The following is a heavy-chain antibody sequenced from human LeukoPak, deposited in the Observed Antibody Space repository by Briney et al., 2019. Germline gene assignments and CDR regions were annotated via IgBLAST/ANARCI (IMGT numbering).Heavy chain of an antibody. CDR1: GFTFSSYA. J-gene: IGHJ4*02. CDR3: ARDLRDGYLGGDY. Sequence: GGSLRLSCAASGFTFSSYAMSWVRQAPGKGLEWVSAISGSGGSTYYADSVKGRFTISRDNSKNTLYLQMNSLRAEDTAVYYCARDLRDGYLGGDYWGQGTLVTVSS. D-gene: IGHD5-24*01. CDR2: ISGSGGST. V-gene: IGHV3-23*01.